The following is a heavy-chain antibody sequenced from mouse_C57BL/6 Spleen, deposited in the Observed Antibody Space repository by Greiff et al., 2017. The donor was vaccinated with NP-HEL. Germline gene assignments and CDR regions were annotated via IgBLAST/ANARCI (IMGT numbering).Heavy chain of an antibody. CDR1: GFTFTDYY. V-gene: IGHV7-3*01. J-gene: IGHJ2*01. CDR3: ARVKDPYCYGTCYCDY. CDR2: IRNKANGYTT. Sequence: EVHLVESGGGLVQPGGSLSLSCAASGFTFTDYYMSWVRQPPGKALEWLGFIRNKANGYTTEYSASVKGRFTTSRDTSQSIRYIHMKARRAKDSATYYYARVKDPYCYGTCYCDYWGQGTTLTVSS. D-gene: IGHD1-1*01.